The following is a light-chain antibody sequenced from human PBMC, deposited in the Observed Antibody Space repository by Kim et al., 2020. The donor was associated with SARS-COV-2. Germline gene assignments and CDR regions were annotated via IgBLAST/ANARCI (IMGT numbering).Light chain of an antibody. V-gene: IGLV3-19*01. J-gene: IGLJ3*02. CDR2: GKN. Sequence: ALGQTVTITCQGDSLRIYYTSWYQQRPGQAPVIVMFGKNKRPSGIPDRFSGSSSGSTASLTITGAQAEDEADYYCNSRDSSGNRWVFGGGTKLTVL. CDR1: SLRIYY. CDR3: NSRDSSGNRWV.